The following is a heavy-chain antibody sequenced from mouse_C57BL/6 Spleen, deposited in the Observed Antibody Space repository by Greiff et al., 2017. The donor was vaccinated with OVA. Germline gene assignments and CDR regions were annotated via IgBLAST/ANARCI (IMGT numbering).Heavy chain of an antibody. CDR2: IHPNSGST. V-gene: IGHV1-64*01. Sequence: QVQLQQPGAELVKPGASVKLSCKASSYTFTSYWMHWVKQRPGQGLEWIGMIHPNSGSTNYNEKFKSKATLTVDKSSSTAYMQLSSLTSEDSAVYYCARSLITKDAMDYWGQGTSVTVSS. CDR3: ARSLITKDAMDY. D-gene: IGHD1-1*01. J-gene: IGHJ4*01. CDR1: SYTFTSYW.